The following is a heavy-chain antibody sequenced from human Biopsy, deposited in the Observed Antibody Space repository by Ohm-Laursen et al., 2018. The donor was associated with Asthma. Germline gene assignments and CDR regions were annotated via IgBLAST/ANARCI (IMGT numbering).Heavy chain of an antibody. CDR2: ISFDGSNK. Sequence: SLRLSCSASGFTFSNYGMHWVRQAPGKGLDWVAVISFDGSNKDFADSVKGRFTISRDNSRNTLHLQMNSLRAEDTAVYYCAKDVFPGWELRRGPDYWGQGTLVTVSS. V-gene: IGHV3-30*18. D-gene: IGHD1-26*01. CDR3: AKDVFPGWELRRGPDY. CDR1: GFTFSNYG. J-gene: IGHJ4*02.